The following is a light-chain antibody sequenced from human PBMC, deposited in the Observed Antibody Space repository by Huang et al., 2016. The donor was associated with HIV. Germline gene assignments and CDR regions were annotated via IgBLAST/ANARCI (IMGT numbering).Light chain of an antibody. V-gene: IGKV1-39*01. CDR3: QQGYSTPWT. CDR2: GAS. CDR1: QSIGRL. J-gene: IGKJ1*01. Sequence: DIQLTQSPSSLSAYVGDRVTVTCRASQSIGRLLNWYQKEPGKAPKLLIYGASTLQSGVPSRFSGSGSGTHFTLTISSVQPEDSATFFCQQGYSTPWTFGQGTKLAIE.